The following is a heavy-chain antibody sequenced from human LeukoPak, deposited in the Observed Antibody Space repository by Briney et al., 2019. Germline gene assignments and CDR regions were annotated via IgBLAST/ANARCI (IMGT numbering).Heavy chain of an antibody. CDR1: GFTFSSYS. Sequence: GGSLRLSCAASGFTFSSYSMNWVRQAPGKGLEWVSYISSSSSTIYYADSVKGRFTISRDNAKNSLYLQMNSLRAEDTAVYYCAREVLGYGDYFRPPPTYYYYGMDVWGQGTTVTVSS. CDR2: ISSSSSTI. V-gene: IGHV3-48*04. CDR3: AREVLGYGDYFRPPPTYYYYGMDV. J-gene: IGHJ6*02. D-gene: IGHD4-17*01.